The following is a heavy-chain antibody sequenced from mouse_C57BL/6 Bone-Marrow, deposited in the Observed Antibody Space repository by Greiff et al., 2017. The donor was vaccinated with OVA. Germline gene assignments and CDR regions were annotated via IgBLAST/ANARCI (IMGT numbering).Heavy chain of an antibody. V-gene: IGHV7-1*01. D-gene: IGHD1-1*01. Sequence: EVQVVESGGGLVQSGRSLRLSCATSGFTFSDFYMEWVRQAPGKGLEWIAASRNKANDYTTEYSASVKGRFIVSRDTSQSILYLQMNALRAEDTASYYCARDAPYYDGSSYGWYFDVWGTGTTVTVSS. CDR3: ARDAPYYDGSSYGWYFDV. CDR2: SRNKANDYTT. J-gene: IGHJ1*03. CDR1: GFTFSDFY.